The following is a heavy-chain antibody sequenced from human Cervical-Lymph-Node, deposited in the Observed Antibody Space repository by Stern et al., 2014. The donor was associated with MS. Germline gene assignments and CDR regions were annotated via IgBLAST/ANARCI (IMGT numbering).Heavy chain of an antibody. V-gene: IGHV3-30*18. J-gene: IGHJ6*02. CDR1: GFTFNTYD. CDR2: ISYDGSQK. D-gene: IGHD1/OR15-1a*01. CDR3: AKGKIGTVRSDFNGVDV. Sequence: VQLVESGGGVVQPGRSLRLSCTASGFTFNTYDMHWVRQAPGKGLEWVAFISYDGSQKSYVDSVKGRFTVSRDNVKNTLSLHMSTLRGEDTGVYFCAKGKIGTVRSDFNGVDVWGQGTTVTVSS.